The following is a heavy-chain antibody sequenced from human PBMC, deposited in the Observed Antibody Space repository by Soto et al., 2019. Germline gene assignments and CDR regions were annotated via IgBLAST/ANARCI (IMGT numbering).Heavy chain of an antibody. CDR2: ISYSGGST. J-gene: IGHJ4*02. Sequence: GGSLRLSCAASGFTFSMFALNWVRQAPGKGLEWVASISYSGGSTNYADSVRGRFTISSDNSKNTLSLQMTSLRAEDTAVYYCAKVMGSTSSTANFDYWGRGTLVTVSS. V-gene: IGHV3-23*01. CDR1: GFTFSMFA. CDR3: AKVMGSTSSTANFDY. D-gene: IGHD3-10*01.